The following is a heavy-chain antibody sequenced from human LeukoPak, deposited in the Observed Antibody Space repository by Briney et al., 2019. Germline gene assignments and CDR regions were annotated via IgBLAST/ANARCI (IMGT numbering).Heavy chain of an antibody. V-gene: IGHV4-59*01. CDR3: AREEDSAFDI. CDR2: IYYSGST. Sequence: PSETLSLTCTVSGGSISSYYWSWIRQPPGKGLEWIGYIYYSGSTNYNPSLKSRVTISVDTSKNQFSLKLSSVTAADTAVYYCAREEDSAFDIWGQGTMVTVSS. D-gene: IGHD6-6*01. CDR1: GGSISSYY. J-gene: IGHJ3*02.